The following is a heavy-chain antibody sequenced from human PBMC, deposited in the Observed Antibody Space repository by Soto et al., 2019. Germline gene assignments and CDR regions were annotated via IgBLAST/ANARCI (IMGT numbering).Heavy chain of an antibody. J-gene: IGHJ4*02. Sequence: GASVKVSCKASGYTFTNYDLNWVRQATGQGPEWMGWMNPNSGNTGYAQKFQGRVTMTRDTSISTAYMELSSLTSEDTAVYFCAREFIIAVGGTRRNYWGQGTLVTVS. CDR2: MNPNSGNT. CDR3: AREFIIAVGGTRRNY. CDR1: GYTFTNYD. V-gene: IGHV1-8*01. D-gene: IGHD6-19*01.